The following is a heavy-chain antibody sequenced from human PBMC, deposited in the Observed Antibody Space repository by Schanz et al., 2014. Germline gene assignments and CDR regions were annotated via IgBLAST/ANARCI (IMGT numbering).Heavy chain of an antibody. Sequence: QVQLQESGPGLVKPSETLSLTCTVSGGSISSFYWSWIRQPAGKGLEWIGRIYTNGSTKYNPSLKGRVTMSVDTSKSQFSLKLGSVTAADTAVYYCARGGYCSRTSCYFKGGWFDPWGQGTLVTVSS. CDR3: ARGGYCSRTSCYFKGGWFDP. V-gene: IGHV4-4*07. D-gene: IGHD2-2*01. CDR1: GGSISSFY. J-gene: IGHJ5*02. CDR2: IYTNGST.